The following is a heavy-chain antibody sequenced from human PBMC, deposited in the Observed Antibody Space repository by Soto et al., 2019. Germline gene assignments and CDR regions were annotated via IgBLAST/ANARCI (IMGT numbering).Heavy chain of an antibody. D-gene: IGHD3-22*01. J-gene: IGHJ3*01. CDR3: ASARYYYDSYGYPTDAFDL. CDR2: IDYSGGT. V-gene: IGHV4-59*01. CDR1: GGSITSYY. Sequence: SETLSLTCTVSGGSITSYYWTWIRQSPGKGLEWIGYIDYSGGTNYNPSLKSRVTISIDTSKDQFSLKVSSVTAADTAMYFCASARYYYDSYGYPTDAFDLWGQGTMVTVSS.